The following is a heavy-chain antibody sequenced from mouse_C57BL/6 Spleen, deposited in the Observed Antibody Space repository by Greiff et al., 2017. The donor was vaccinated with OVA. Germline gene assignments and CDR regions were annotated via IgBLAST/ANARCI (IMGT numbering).Heavy chain of an antibody. V-gene: IGHV1-81*01. CDR1: GYTFTSYG. Sequence: VKLMESGAELARPGASVKLSCKASGYTFTSYGISWVKQRTGQGLEWIGEIYPRSGNTYYNEKFKGKATLTADKSSSTAYMELRSLTSEDSAVYFCAMGYYGTPGAMDYWGQGTSVTVSS. D-gene: IGHD1-1*01. CDR2: IYPRSGNT. CDR3: AMGYYGTPGAMDY. J-gene: IGHJ4*01.